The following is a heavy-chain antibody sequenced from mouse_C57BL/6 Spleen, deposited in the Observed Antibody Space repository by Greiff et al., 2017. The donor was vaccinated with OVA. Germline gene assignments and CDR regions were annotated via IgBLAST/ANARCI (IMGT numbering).Heavy chain of an antibody. V-gene: IGHV1-64*01. D-gene: IGHD2-2*01. CDR2: IHPNSGST. Sequence: QVHVKQSGAELVQPGASVKLSCKASGYTFTSYWMHWVKQRPGQGLEWIGMIHPNSGSTNYNEKFKSKATLTVDKSSSTAYMQLSSLTSEDSAVYYCANGYPLAYWGQGTLVTVSA. CDR3: ANGYPLAY. CDR1: GYTFTSYW. J-gene: IGHJ3*01.